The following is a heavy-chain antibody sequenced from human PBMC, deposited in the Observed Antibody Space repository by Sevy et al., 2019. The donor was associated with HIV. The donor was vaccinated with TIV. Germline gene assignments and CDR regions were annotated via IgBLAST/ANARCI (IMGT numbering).Heavy chain of an antibody. CDR1: GFTFSIYA. V-gene: IGHV3-30*04. D-gene: IGHD2-21*01. J-gene: IGHJ6*02. CDR3: AGDLPSAVINPFYYYGMDV. Sequence: GGSLRLSCAASGFTFSIYAIHWVRQAPGKGLEWVTVISYDGGNIYYADSVKGRFTVSRDNSKDTVYLHMNSLRPEDTAVYYCAGDLPSAVINPFYYYGMDVWGQGTTVTVSS. CDR2: ISYDGGNI.